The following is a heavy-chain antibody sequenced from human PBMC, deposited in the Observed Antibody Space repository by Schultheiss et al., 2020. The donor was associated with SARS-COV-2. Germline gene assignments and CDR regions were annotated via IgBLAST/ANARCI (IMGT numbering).Heavy chain of an antibody. D-gene: IGHD2-15*01. Sequence: SETLSLTCTVSGGSISSYYWSWIRQPPGKGLEWIGYIYYSGSTYYNPSLKSRVTISVDTSKNQFSLKLSSVTAADTAVYYCARKYCSGDTCPDDYWGQGTLVTVSS. CDR3: ARKYCSGDTCPDDY. J-gene: IGHJ4*02. CDR2: IYYSGST. CDR1: GGSISSYY. V-gene: IGHV4-30-4*01.